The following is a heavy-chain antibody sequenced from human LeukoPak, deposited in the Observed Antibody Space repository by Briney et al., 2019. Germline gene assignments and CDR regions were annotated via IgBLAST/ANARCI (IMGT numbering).Heavy chain of an antibody. V-gene: IGHV3-23*01. CDR2: ISVGGDDT. CDR3: TKGGWLDNY. D-gene: IGHD6-19*01. CDR1: GFTFSAYV. J-gene: IGHJ4*02. Sequence: GGSLRLSCEASGFTFSAYVMSWVRQAPGKGLEWVSAISVGGDDTYYADSVKGRFTISRDDSKNILYLQMNSLTVEDTAIYYCTKGGWLDNYWGQGTLVTVSS.